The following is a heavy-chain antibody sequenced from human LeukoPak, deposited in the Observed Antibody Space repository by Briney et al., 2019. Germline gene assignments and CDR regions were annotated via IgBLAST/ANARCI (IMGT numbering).Heavy chain of an antibody. J-gene: IGHJ4*02. D-gene: IGHD1-26*01. Sequence: SETLSLTCTVSGGSISSYYWSWIRQPPGKGLEWIGYIYYSGSTNYNPSLKSRVTISVDTSKNQFSLKLSSVTAADTAVYYCAGHREFRGSSDFDYWGQGTLVTVSS. CDR2: IYYSGST. V-gene: IGHV4-59*01. CDR1: GGSISSYY. CDR3: AGHREFRGSSDFDY.